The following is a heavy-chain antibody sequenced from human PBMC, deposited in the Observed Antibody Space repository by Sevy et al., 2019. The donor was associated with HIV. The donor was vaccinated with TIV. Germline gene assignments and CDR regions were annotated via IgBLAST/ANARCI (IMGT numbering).Heavy chain of an antibody. V-gene: IGHV4-59*08. CDR3: ARHHDFWGVDP. D-gene: IGHD3-3*01. CDR1: GGSISSYY. J-gene: IGHJ5*02. Sequence: SETLSLTCTVSGGSISSYYWSWIRQPPGKGLEWIGYIYYSGSTNYNPSLKSRVTISVDTSKNQFSLKLGSVTAADTAVYYCARHHDFWGVDPWGQGTLVTVSS. CDR2: IYYSGST.